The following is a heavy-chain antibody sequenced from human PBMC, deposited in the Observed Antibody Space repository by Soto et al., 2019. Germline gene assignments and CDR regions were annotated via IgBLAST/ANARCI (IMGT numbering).Heavy chain of an antibody. D-gene: IGHD2-8*01. Sequence: GGSLRLSCAASGFTFSGSAMHWVRQASGKGLEWVGRIRSKANSYATAYAASVKGRFTISRDDSKNTAYLQMNSLKTEDTAVYYCTRSLGYCTNGVCYTSGQDPYYYYYMDVWGKGTTVTVSS. CDR1: GFTFSGSA. V-gene: IGHV3-73*01. J-gene: IGHJ6*03. CDR3: TRSLGYCTNGVCYTSGQDPYYYYYMDV. CDR2: IRSKANSYAT.